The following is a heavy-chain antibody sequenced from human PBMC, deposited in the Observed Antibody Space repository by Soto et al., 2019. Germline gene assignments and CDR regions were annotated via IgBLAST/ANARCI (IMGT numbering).Heavy chain of an antibody. CDR2: VHYSGST. CDR3: ARGEGWGHLYGDYLKDACDI. Sequence: SETLSLTCTVSGGSISSYYWNWIRQPPGKGLEWIGYVHYSGSTNYNPSLKSRVTISVDTSKNQFSLKLSSVTAADTAVYYCARGEGWGHLYGDYLKDACDIWGRGTMVTVSS. CDR1: GGSISSYY. V-gene: IGHV4-59*12. J-gene: IGHJ3*02. D-gene: IGHD4-17*01.